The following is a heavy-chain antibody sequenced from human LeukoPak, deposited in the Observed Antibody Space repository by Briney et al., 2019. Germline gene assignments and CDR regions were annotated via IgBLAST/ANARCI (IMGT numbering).Heavy chain of an antibody. D-gene: IGHD6-19*01. CDR3: ARGKYSSGWYYKGYFDY. Sequence: SETLSLTCAVYGGSFSGYYWSWIRQPPGKGLEWIGEINHSGSTNYNPSLKSRVTISVDTSKNQFSLKLSSVTAADTAVYYCARGKYSSGWYYKGYFDYWGQGTQVTVSS. V-gene: IGHV4-34*01. CDR1: GGSFSGYY. CDR2: INHSGST. J-gene: IGHJ4*02.